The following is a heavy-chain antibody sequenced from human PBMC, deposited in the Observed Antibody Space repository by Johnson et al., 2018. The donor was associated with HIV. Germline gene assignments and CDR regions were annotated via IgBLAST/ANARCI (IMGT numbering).Heavy chain of an antibody. CDR1: GFTFSTYW. CDR3: ATDIVVVLAVTGTGAAFDI. Sequence: EVQLVESGGGVVQPGGSLRLSCAASGFTFSTYWMSWVRQAPGKGLEWVANIKEDGSEKYYVESVKGRFTISKDNAKNSLYLQSNSLRAEDTAVYYCATDIVVVLAVTGTGAAFDIWGQGTMVTVSS. J-gene: IGHJ3*02. D-gene: IGHD2-15*01. V-gene: IGHV3-7*01. CDR2: IKEDGSEK.